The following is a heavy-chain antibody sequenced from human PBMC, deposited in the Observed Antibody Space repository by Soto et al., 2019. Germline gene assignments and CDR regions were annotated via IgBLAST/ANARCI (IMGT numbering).Heavy chain of an antibody. CDR1: GGSVHNFY. J-gene: IGHJ4*01. V-gene: IGHV4-59*02. D-gene: IGHD3-16*01. Sequence: PSETLSLTLNLSGGSVHNFYWLWIRKPPRTGLEGVGHVHSGGSTNYGPSLNRRATISRDTSKRQLSRKLRSVTAADTAMDFCASGVDYYATRVYFSFDTWRKGIPVTVAS. CDR3: ASGVDYYATRVYFSFDT. CDR2: VHSGGST.